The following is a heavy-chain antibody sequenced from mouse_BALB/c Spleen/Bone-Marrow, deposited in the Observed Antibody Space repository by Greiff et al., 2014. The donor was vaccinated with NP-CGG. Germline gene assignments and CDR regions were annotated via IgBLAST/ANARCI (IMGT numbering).Heavy chain of an antibody. CDR2: IYPGDGDT. J-gene: IGHJ1*01. Sequence: VQLVESGAELARPGASVKLSCKASGYTFTSYWMQWIKQRPGQGLEWTGAIYPGDGDTTYTQKFKGKATLTADKSSSTAYMQLSSLASEDSAVYYCARSRGWYFDVWGAGTTVTVSS. CDR3: ARSRGWYFDV. CDR1: GYTFTSYW. V-gene: IGHV1-87*01.